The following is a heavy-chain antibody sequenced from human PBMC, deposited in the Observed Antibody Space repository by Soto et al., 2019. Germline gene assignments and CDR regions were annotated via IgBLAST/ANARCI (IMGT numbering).Heavy chain of an antibody. CDR3: AKVSYYDSSGYYYPYWYFDL. V-gene: IGHV3-23*01. CDR1: GFTFSSYG. D-gene: IGHD3-22*01. J-gene: IGHJ2*01. Sequence: GGSLRLSCAASGFTFSSYGMHWVRQAPGKGLEWVSAIRCNGGSTYYADSVKGRFTISRDNSKNTLYLQMNSLRAEDTAVYYCAKVSYYDSSGYYYPYWYFDLWGRGTLVTVSS. CDR2: IRCNGGST.